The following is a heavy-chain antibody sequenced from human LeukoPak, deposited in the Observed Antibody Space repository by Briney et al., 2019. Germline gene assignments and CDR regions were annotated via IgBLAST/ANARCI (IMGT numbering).Heavy chain of an antibody. CDR3: ASVGREQLWLPPDPSKNDY. D-gene: IGHD5-18*01. J-gene: IGHJ4*02. Sequence: PGGSLRLSCAASGFTFSDYYMSWIRQAPGKGLEWVSYISSSGGTIYYADSVKGRFTISRDNAKSSLYLQMNSLRAEDTAVYYCASVGREQLWLPPDPSKNDYWGQGTLVTVSS. V-gene: IGHV3-11*04. CDR1: GFTFSDYY. CDR2: ISSSGGTI.